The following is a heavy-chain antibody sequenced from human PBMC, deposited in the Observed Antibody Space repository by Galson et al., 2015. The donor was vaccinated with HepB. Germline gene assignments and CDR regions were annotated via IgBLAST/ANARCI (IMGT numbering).Heavy chain of an antibody. Sequence: SLRLSCAASGFTFGDYAMSWVRQAPGKGLEWVGFIRSKAYGGTTEYAASVKGRFTISRDDSKSIAYLQMNSLKTEDTAVYYCTRVDELNYALDYWGQGTLVTVSS. CDR1: GFTFGDYA. J-gene: IGHJ4*02. V-gene: IGHV3-49*04. D-gene: IGHD1-7*01. CDR2: IRSKAYGGTT. CDR3: TRVDELNYALDY.